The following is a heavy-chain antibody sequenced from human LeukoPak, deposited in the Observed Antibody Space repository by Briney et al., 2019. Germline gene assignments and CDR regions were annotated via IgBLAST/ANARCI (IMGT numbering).Heavy chain of an antibody. CDR3: TRNNWFDP. Sequence: PSETLSLTCAVYGGSFSSYYWSWLRQSPGKGLEWIGEINHSGTTKYNPSLKGRVTISVDTPQNQFSLRLSSVTAADTAVYYCTRNNWFDPWGQGTLVTVSS. CDR1: GGSFSSYY. V-gene: IGHV4-34*01. J-gene: IGHJ5*02. CDR2: INHSGTT.